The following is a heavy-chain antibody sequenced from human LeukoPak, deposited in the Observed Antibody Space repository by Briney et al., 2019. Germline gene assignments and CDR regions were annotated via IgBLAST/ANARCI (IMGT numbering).Heavy chain of an antibody. V-gene: IGHV4-39*07. CDR1: GGSISSSSYY. J-gene: IGHJ6*03. D-gene: IGHD5-18*01. CDR2: IYYSGST. Sequence: SETLSLTCTVSGGSISSSSYYWGWIRQPPGKGLEGIGSIYYSGSTYYNPSLKSRVTISVDTSKNQFSLKLNSVTAADTAVYYCARLKIGAMGKGINYYYYYMDVWGKGTTVTVSS. CDR3: ARLKIGAMGKGINYYYYYMDV.